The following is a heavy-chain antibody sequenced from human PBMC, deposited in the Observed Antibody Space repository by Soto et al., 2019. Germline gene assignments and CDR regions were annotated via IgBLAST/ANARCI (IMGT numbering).Heavy chain of an antibody. Sequence: QVQLVESGGGVVQPGRSLRLSCAASGFTFSDYGMHWVRQAPGKGLEWVAAISYDGSNIYYPDSVKGRFTISRDNSKHTLYLQVNSLRAEDTAVYYCAKDARRRDGDCSVADYWGQGTLVTVSS. J-gene: IGHJ4*02. CDR3: AKDARRRDGDCSVADY. D-gene: IGHD2-21*02. CDR1: GFTFSDYG. CDR2: ISYDGSNI. V-gene: IGHV3-30*18.